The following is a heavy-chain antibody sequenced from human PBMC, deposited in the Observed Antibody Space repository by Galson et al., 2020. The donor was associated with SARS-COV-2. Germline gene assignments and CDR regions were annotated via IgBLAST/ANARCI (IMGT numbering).Heavy chain of an antibody. D-gene: IGHD3-22*01. V-gene: IGHV4-38-2*02. Sequence: SETLSLTCTVSGYSVSTTNYWGWVRQPPGRGLAWIGSVYPSGPTYYNPSLKSRVTISVDTSKNQFSLRLDSVTAADTALYYCARQGVNMIVLVTVPGWYFDLWGRGTLVTVSS. CDR2: VYPSGPT. CDR1: GYSVSTTNY. CDR3: ARQGVNMIVLVTVPGWYFDL. J-gene: IGHJ2*01.